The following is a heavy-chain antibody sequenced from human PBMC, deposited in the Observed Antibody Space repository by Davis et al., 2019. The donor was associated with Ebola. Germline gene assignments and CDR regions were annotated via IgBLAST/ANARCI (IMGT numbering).Heavy chain of an antibody. Sequence: ASVKVSCKASGYTFTSYGISWVRQAPGQGLEWMGWISTYNGNTNYEQKLQGRVTMTTDTSTSTAYMELRSLRSDDTAVYYCARDIVVVPAAIPHYYYYGMDVWGQGTTVTVSS. CDR2: ISTYNGNT. J-gene: IGHJ6*02. V-gene: IGHV1-18*01. CDR1: GYTFTSYG. D-gene: IGHD2-2*02. CDR3: ARDIVVVPAAIPHYYYYGMDV.